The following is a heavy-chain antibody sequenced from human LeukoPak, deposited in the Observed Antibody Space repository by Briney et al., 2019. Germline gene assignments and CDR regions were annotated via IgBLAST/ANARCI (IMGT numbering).Heavy chain of an antibody. D-gene: IGHD3-16*02. CDR2: IYYTGST. CDR3: ARRVVMALWYFDL. Sequence: SETLSLTCTVSGGSINSYYWNWIRQPPGKGLEWIGYIYYTGSTIYNPSLKSRATMSVDTSKNQFSLTLSSVTAADTAVYYCARRVVMALWYFDLWGRGTLVTVSS. J-gene: IGHJ2*01. CDR1: GGSINSYY. V-gene: IGHV4-59*08.